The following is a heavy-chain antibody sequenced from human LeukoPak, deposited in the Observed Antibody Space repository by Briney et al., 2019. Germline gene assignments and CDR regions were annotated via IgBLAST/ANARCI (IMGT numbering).Heavy chain of an antibody. CDR1: GYTFTSDG. D-gene: IGHD3-22*01. Sequence: ASVNVSCKASGYTFTSDGISWVRQAPGQGREGRGWISAYKGNTNYAQKLQGRVTMTTDTSTSTAYMELRSLRSDDTAVYYCAREDSTGYNPEYWGQGTLVTVSS. J-gene: IGHJ4*02. V-gene: IGHV1-18*01. CDR2: ISAYKGNT. CDR3: AREDSTGYNPEY.